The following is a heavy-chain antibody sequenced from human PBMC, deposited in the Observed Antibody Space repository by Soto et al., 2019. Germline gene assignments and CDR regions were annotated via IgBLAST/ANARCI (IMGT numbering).Heavy chain of an antibody. CDR1: GYSFTSYN. CDR2: ISTYNGNT. V-gene: IGHV1-18*01. Sequence: QVHLVQSGAEVKKPGASVKVSCKASGYSFTSYNIGWVRQAPGQGLEWMGWISTYNGNTNYAQKVQGRVTLTTDTSRTTADMELRSLRPDDTAFYYCARDVGGTFFAAFDTWGQGTRVTVSS. CDR3: ARDVGGTFFAAFDT. J-gene: IGHJ3*02. D-gene: IGHD1-26*01.